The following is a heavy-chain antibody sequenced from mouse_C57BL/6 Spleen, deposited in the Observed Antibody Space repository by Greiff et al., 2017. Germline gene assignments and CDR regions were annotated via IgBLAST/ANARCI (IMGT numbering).Heavy chain of an antibody. D-gene: IGHD2-1*01. V-gene: IGHV1-4*01. CDR1: GYTFTSYT. CDR3: ARWDGNWGYCDY. CDR2: ITPSRGYT. Sequence: QVQLQQSGAELARPGASVKMSCKASGYTFTSYTMHWVKQRPGQGLEWIGYITPSRGYTKYNQKFKDKATLTADKSSSTAYMQLSSLTSEDSAVDYCARWDGNWGYCDYGGQGTTLTVSS. J-gene: IGHJ2*01.